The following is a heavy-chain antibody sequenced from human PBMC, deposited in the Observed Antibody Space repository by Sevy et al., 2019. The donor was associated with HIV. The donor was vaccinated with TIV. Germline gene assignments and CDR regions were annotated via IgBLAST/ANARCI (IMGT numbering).Heavy chain of an antibody. V-gene: IGHV1-2*02. CDR2: INPNSGGT. CDR1: GYTFTGYY. J-gene: IGHJ6*02. CDR3: AGAFGRVIAYYHYYGMDV. D-gene: IGHD3-16*02. Sequence: ASVKVSCKASGYTFTGYYMHWVRQAPGQGLEWMGWINPNSGGTNYAQKFQGRVTMTRDASISTAYMELSRLRSDDTAVYYCAGAFGRVIAYYHYYGMDVWGQGTTVTVSS.